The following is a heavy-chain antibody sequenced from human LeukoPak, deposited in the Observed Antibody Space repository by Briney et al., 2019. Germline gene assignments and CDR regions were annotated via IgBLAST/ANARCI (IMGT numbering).Heavy chain of an antibody. D-gene: IGHD6-6*01. Sequence: GASVKVSCKASGGTFSNYAISWVRQAPGQGLEWMGGIIPFFGTADYAQKFQGRVTITADESTSTAYMEMSSLRSEDTAVYYCARGVYGQRTRPGYYYYYYMDVWGKGTTVTVSS. CDR3: ARGVYGQRTRPGYYYYYYMDV. CDR2: IIPFFGTA. CDR1: GGTFSNYA. J-gene: IGHJ6*03. V-gene: IGHV1-69*13.